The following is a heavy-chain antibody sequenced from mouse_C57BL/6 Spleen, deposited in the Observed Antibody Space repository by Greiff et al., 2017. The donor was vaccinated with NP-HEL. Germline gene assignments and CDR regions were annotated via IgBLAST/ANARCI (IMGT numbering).Heavy chain of an antibody. V-gene: IGHV3-6*01. Sequence: ESGPGLVKPSQSLSLTCSVTGYSITSGYYWNWIRQSPGNKLEWMGFISYDGSNNYNPSLKNRISITRDTSKNQFFLKLNSVTTEDTATYYCARDYSLYFDVWGTGTTGTVSS. D-gene: IGHD2-1*01. J-gene: IGHJ1*03. CDR3: ARDYSLYFDV. CDR2: ISYDGSN. CDR1: GYSITSGYY.